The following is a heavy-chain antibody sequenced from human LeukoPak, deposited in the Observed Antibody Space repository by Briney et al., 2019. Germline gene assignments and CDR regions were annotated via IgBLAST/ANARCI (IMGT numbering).Heavy chain of an antibody. J-gene: IGHJ4*02. Sequence: GASVKVSCKASGYTFTSYDINWVRQATGQGLEWMGWMNPNSGNTGYAQKFQGRVTMTEDTSTDTAYMELSSLRSEDTAVYYCVQSYSGSYYYWGQGTLVTVSS. D-gene: IGHD1-26*01. V-gene: IGHV1-8*01. CDR1: GYTFTSYD. CDR2: MNPNSGNT. CDR3: VQSYSGSYYY.